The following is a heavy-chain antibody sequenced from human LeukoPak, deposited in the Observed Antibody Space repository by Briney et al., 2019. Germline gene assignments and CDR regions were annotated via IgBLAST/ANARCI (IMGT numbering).Heavy chain of an antibody. J-gene: IGHJ4*02. Sequence: PGGSLRLSCAASGFTFSSYSMNWVRQAPGKGLEWVSSISSSSSYIYYVDSVKGRFTISRDNAKNSLYLQMNSLRAEDTAVYYCARGSGLTDYWGQGTLVTVSS. V-gene: IGHV3-21*01. CDR2: ISSSSSYI. D-gene: IGHD2-15*01. CDR3: ARGSGLTDY. CDR1: GFTFSSYS.